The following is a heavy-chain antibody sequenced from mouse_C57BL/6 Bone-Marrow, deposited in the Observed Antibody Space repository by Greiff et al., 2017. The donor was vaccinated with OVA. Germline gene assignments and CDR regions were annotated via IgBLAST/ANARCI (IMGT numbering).Heavy chain of an antibody. Sequence: EVKLMESGPGLVKPSQSLSLTCSVTGYSITSGYYWNWIRQFPGNKLEWMGYISYDGSNNYNPSLKNRISITRDTSKNQFFLKLNSVTTEDTATYYCARDPLYYYGSRGYAMDYWGQGTSVTVSS. V-gene: IGHV3-6*01. D-gene: IGHD1-1*01. CDR1: GYSITSGYY. CDR2: ISYDGSN. J-gene: IGHJ4*01. CDR3: ARDPLYYYGSRGYAMDY.